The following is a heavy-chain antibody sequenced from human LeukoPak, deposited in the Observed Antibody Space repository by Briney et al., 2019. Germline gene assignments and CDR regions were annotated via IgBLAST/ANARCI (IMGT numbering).Heavy chain of an antibody. CDR1: GGSISSYY. D-gene: IGHD3-3*01. J-gene: IGHJ3*02. CDR2: IYHSGST. CDR3: AGASDYDFWSGQRNDAFDI. Sequence: SETLSLTCTVSGGSISSYYWSWIRQPPGKGLEWIGSIYHSGSTYYNPSLKSRVTISVDTSKNQFSLKLSSVTAADTAVYYCAGASDYDFWSGQRNDAFDIWGQGTMVTVSS. V-gene: IGHV4-59*04.